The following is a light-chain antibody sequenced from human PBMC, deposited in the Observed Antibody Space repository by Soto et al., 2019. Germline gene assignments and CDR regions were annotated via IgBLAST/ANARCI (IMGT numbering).Light chain of an antibody. V-gene: IGKV3-15*01. CDR3: QQYNKWPP. CDR1: QSVSSN. J-gene: IGKJ1*01. Sequence: EIAMTQSPATLSVSPGERATLSFRASQSVSSNLAWYQQKPGQAPRLLIYGASTRATGIPARFSGSGSGTEFTLTISSLQSEDFAVYYCQQYNKWPPFGQGTKVDIK. CDR2: GAS.